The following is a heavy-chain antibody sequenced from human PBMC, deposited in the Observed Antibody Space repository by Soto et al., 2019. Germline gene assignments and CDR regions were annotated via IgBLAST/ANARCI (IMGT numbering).Heavy chain of an antibody. Sequence: GASVKVSCKTSGGSFNSFSFTWVRQAPGQGLEWVGRISPFLGQTTYAQKLQGRVTMTTDTSTSTAYMELRSLRSDDTAVYYCTGGGQLELPLGFDPWGQGTLVTVSS. CDR3: TGGGQLELPLGFDP. J-gene: IGHJ5*02. CDR1: GGSFNSFS. V-gene: IGHV1-18*01. D-gene: IGHD1-7*01. CDR2: ISPFLGQT.